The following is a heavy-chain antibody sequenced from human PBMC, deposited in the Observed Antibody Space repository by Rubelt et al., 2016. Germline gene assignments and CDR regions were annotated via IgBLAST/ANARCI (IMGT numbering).Heavy chain of an antibody. V-gene: IGHV1-2*02. CDR2: VNPNNGGA. CDR3: ARARGVLTTIFDY. J-gene: IGHJ4*02. CDR1: GFSFTAFS. D-gene: IGHD5-24*01. Sequence: QVQLLQSGAEVRKPGASVRVSCKASGFSFTAFSIHWLRQAPGQGLEWMGNVNPNNGGANYAQKFRGRVTMATDTSISTAYLALDSLISADTAVEFCARARGVLTTIFDYWGQGSRVTVAS.